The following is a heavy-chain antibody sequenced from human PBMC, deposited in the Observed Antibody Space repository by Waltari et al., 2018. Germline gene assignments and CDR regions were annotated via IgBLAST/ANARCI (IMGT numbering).Heavy chain of an antibody. CDR2: IYYRGST. D-gene: IGHD3-3*01. CDR1: GFSISSYY. V-gene: IGHV4-59*01. J-gene: IGHJ5*02. CDR3: ARAMFGVVTEFDP. Sequence: QVKLQESGPGLVKPSETLSLTCTVSGFSISSYYWSWIRQPPGKGLEGIGYIYYRGSTNYKPTRKSRGTIAVDTSKNQFSLKLSSVTAADTAVDYCARAMFGVVTEFDPWGQGTLVTVSS.